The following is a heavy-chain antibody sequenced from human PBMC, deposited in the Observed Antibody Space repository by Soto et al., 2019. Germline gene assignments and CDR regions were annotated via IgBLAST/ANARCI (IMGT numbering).Heavy chain of an antibody. CDR1: GYTLTELS. CDR3: ATGLPYDILTGYALDP. V-gene: IGHV1-24*01. CDR2: FDPEDGET. Sequence: GASVKVSCTVSGYTLTELSMHWVRQAPGKGLEWMGGFDPEDGETIYAQKFQGRVTMTEDTSTDTAYMELSSLRSEDTAVYYCATGLPYDILTGYALDPWGQGTLVTVSS. J-gene: IGHJ5*02. D-gene: IGHD3-9*01.